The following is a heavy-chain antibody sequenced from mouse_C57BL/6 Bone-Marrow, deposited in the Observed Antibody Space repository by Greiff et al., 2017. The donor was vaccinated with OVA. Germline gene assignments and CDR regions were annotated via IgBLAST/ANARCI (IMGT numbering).Heavy chain of an antibody. V-gene: IGHV1-50*01. CDR1: GYTFTSYW. CDR2: IDPSDSYT. Sequence: VQLQQPGAELVKPGASVKLSCKASGYTFTSYWMQWVKQRPGQGLEWIGVIDPSDSYTNYNQKFTGKATLTVDTSSSTAYMQLSSLTSDESAVDYCARDGTPWFAYWGKGTLVTVSA. D-gene: IGHD2-1*01. J-gene: IGHJ3*01. CDR3: ARDGTPWFAY.